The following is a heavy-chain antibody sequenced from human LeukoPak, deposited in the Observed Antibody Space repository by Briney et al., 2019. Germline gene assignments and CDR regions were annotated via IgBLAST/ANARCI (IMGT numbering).Heavy chain of an antibody. J-gene: IGHJ4*02. V-gene: IGHV3-66*01. Sequence: GGSLRLSCAASGFTVSTNYMSWVRQAPGKGLEWVSIIYSGGSTYYADSVKGRFTISRDNSKNTLYLQTNTLRAEDTAVYYCARDSRDYAIDYWGQGVLVIVSS. D-gene: IGHD2-2*01. CDR2: IYSGGST. CDR1: GFTVSTNY. CDR3: ARDSRDYAIDY.